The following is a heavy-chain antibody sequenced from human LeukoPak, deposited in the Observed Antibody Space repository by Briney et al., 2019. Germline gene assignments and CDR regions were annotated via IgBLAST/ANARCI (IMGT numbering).Heavy chain of an antibody. J-gene: IGHJ3*02. CDR3: ARDLRYYDILTGYHRGDAFYI. D-gene: IGHD3-9*01. Sequence: SETLSLTCTVSGGSISSYYWSWIRQPAGKGLEWIGRIYTSGSTNYNPSLKSRVTISVDTSKKQLSLKLSSVTAAATAVYYCARDLRYYDILTGYHRGDAFYIWGQGTMVTVSS. V-gene: IGHV4-4*07. CDR2: IYTSGST. CDR1: GGSISSYY.